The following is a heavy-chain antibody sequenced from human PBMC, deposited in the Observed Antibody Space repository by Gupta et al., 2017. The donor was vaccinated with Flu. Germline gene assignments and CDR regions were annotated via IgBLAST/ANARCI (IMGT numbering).Heavy chain of an antibody. Sequence: QVQLVESGGGVVQPGRSLRLSCAASGFTFSSHGMAWVRQAPGTGLEWVAVIWYDGNNKYYAASVKGRFTISRDNSKNTVYLQMNSLRAEDTAVYYCAREAPHDYGDYGPRMNNYYYYGMDVWGQGTTVTVSS. V-gene: IGHV3-33*01. CDR3: AREAPHDYGDYGPRMNNYYYYGMDV. CDR2: IWYDGNNK. D-gene: IGHD4-17*01. J-gene: IGHJ6*02. CDR1: GFTFSSHG.